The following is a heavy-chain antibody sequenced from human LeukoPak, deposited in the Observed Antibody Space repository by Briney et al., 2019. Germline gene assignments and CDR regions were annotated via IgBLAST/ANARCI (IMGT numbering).Heavy chain of an antibody. CDR3: AKQGGARLEYYMDV. CDR2: IIPIFGTA. J-gene: IGHJ6*03. Sequence: SVKVSCKASGGSFSSYTMPWVRQAPGQGLEWMGRIIPIFGTANYAQEFQGRVTITADIPSNTAYMEVNSLTSDDTAVYFCAKQGGARLEYYMDVWGNGTTVTVSS. CDR1: GGSFSSYT. D-gene: IGHD3-16*01. V-gene: IGHV1-69*08.